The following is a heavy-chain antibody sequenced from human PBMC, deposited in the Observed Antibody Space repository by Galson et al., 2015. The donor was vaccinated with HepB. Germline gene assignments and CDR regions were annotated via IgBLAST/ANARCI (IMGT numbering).Heavy chain of an antibody. Sequence: ETLSLTCAVYGGSFSGYYWSWIRQPPGKGLEWIGEINHSGSTNYNPSLKSRVTISVDTSKNQFSLKLSSVTAADTAVYYCARGDDGLHIIWGQGTMVTVSS. V-gene: IGHV4-34*01. D-gene: IGHD4/OR15-4a*01. J-gene: IGHJ3*02. CDR2: INHSGST. CDR1: GGSFSGYY. CDR3: ARGDDGLHII.